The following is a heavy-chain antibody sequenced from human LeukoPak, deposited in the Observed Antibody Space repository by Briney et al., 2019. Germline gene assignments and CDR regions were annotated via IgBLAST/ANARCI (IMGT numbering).Heavy chain of an antibody. Sequence: PSETLSLTCTVSVGSVSSGSYYWSWIRQPPGKGLEWIGYIYYSGSTNYNPSLKSRVTISVDTSKNQFSLKLSSVTAADTAVYYCARAATFADVNYYYYGMDVWGQGTTVTVSS. J-gene: IGHJ6*02. V-gene: IGHV4-61*01. CDR1: VGSVSSGSYY. CDR2: IYYSGST. D-gene: IGHD2-15*01. CDR3: ARAATFADVNYYYYGMDV.